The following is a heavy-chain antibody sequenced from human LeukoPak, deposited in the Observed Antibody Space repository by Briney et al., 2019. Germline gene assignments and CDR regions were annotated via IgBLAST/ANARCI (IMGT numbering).Heavy chain of an antibody. CDR3: AKDVVGQQWLENC. D-gene: IGHD6-19*01. Sequence: PGGSLRLSCAASGFTFSSYGMHWVRQAPGKGLEWVAFIGYDGTTKFYGDSVRGRFAISRDNSKNTLYLQMNSLRPEDTAIYYCAKDVVGQQWLENCWGQGSLVTVSS. CDR2: IGYDGTTK. J-gene: IGHJ4*02. CDR1: GFTFSSYG. V-gene: IGHV3-30*02.